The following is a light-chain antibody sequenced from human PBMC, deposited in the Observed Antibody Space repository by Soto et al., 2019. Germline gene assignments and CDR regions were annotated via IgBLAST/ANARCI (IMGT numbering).Light chain of an antibody. V-gene: IGKV1-39*01. J-gene: IGKJ5*01. CDR3: QQSYNTPIT. CDR2: AAS. Sequence: DIQMTQSPSSLSVSAVDRVTITCRASETISNYLNWYQQKPGRAPKLLVYAASSLQSGVPSRFTGSGSGTHFTLTISGLQPADFATYYCQQSYNTPITFGQGTRLEIK. CDR1: ETISNY.